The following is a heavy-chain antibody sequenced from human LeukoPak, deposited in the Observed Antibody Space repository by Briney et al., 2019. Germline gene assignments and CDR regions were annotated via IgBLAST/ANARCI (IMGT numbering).Heavy chain of an antibody. Sequence: ASVKVSCKTSGGTFSSYAISWVRQAPGQGLEWMGGIIPIFGTANYAQKFQGRVTITADESTSTAYMELSSLSSEDTAVYYCARGSVYYYGSGSSIWGQGTLVTVSS. J-gene: IGHJ4*02. V-gene: IGHV1-69*01. CDR2: IIPIFGTA. CDR3: ARGSVYYYGSGSSI. D-gene: IGHD3-10*01. CDR1: GGTFSSYA.